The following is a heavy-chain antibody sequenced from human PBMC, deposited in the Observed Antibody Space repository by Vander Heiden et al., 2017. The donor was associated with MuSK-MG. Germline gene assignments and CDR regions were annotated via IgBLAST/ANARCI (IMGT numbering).Heavy chain of an antibody. V-gene: IGHV1-69*01. CDR3: ARDSPPDYYDSSGFAFDI. Sequence: QVQLVQSGAEVKKPGSSVKVSCKASGGTFSSYAISWVRQAPGQGLEWMGGIIPIFGTANYAKKFQGRVTITADESTSTAYMELSSLRSEDTAVYYCARDSPPDYYDSSGFAFDIWGQGTMVTVSS. CDR1: GGTFSSYA. J-gene: IGHJ3*02. CDR2: IIPIFGTA. D-gene: IGHD3-22*01.